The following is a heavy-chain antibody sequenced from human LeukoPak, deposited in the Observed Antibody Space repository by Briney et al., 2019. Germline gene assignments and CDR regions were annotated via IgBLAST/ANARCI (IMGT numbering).Heavy chain of an antibody. CDR3: ARQLRSYYYYMDV. J-gene: IGHJ6*03. D-gene: IGHD5-24*01. CDR1: GGSISRYY. CDR2: IYTSGST. V-gene: IGHV4-4*09. Sequence: SETLSLTCTVSGGSISRYYWSWIRQPPGKGLEWIGYIYTSGSTNYNPSLKSRVTISVDTSKNQFSLKLSSVTAADTAVYYCARQLRSYYYYMDVWGKGTTVTVSS.